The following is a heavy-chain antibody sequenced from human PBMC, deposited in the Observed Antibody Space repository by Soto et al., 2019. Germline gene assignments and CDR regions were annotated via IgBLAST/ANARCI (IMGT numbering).Heavy chain of an antibody. Sequence: GGSLRLSCSPSRFTLINFDMHWVRQAPGKGLQWVAFISSDGSDQEYADSVKGRFTISRENAKNSLYLEMNSLRAGDTAVYYCARAGAGGQLWRDLQYWGPGTLVTVSS. CDR1: RFTLINFD. D-gene: IGHD5-18*01. J-gene: IGHJ4*02. CDR2: ISSDGSDQ. V-gene: IGHV3-30*03. CDR3: ARAGAGGQLWRDLQY.